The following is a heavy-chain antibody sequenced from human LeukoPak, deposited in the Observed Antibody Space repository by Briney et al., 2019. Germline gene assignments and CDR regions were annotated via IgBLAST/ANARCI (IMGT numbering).Heavy chain of an antibody. CDR2: IYHSGST. Sequence: PSEPLSLTCTVSGYSSSSGYYWGWIRQPPGKGLEWIGSIYHSGSTYYNPSLKSRVTMSVDASKNQFSLKLSSVTAVDTAIYYCAKSVDGGNSPFDYWGQGTLVTVSS. J-gene: IGHJ4*02. CDR3: AKSVDGGNSPFDY. V-gene: IGHV4-38-2*02. D-gene: IGHD4-23*01. CDR1: GYSSSSGYY.